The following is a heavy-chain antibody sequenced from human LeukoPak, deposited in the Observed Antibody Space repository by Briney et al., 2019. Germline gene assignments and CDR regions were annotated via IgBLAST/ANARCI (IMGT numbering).Heavy chain of an antibody. CDR2: IIPIFGTA. J-gene: IGHJ5*02. V-gene: IGHV1-69*13. CDR3: ARDGMTTVKRTWFDP. CDR1: GGTFSSYA. D-gene: IGHD4-17*01. Sequence: GASVKVSCKASGGTFSSYAISWVRQAPGQGLEWMGGIIPIFGTANYAQKFQGRVTITADESTSTAYMELSSLRSEDTAVYYCARDGMTTVKRTWFDPWGQGTLVTVSS.